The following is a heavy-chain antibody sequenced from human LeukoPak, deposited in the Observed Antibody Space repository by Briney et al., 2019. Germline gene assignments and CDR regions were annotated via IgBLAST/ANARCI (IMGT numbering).Heavy chain of an antibody. CDR1: GFTFSSHW. CDR3: ARDRLVRGKMTSSYGMDV. Sequence: RTGGSLRLSCVASGFTFSSHWMYWVRQAPGKGLEWVAVISYDGSNKYYADSVKGRFTISRDNSKNTLYLQMNSLRAEDTAVYYCARDRLVRGKMTSSYGMDVWGQGTTVTVSS. D-gene: IGHD3-10*01. CDR2: ISYDGSNK. V-gene: IGHV3-30-3*01. J-gene: IGHJ6*02.